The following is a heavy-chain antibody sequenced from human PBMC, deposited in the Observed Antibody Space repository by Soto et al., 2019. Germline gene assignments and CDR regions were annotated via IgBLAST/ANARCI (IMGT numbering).Heavy chain of an antibody. D-gene: IGHD6-19*01. CDR3: ARIGSGWYGGMYYYGMDV. V-gene: IGHV4-34*01. CDR2: INHSGST. CDR1: GGSFSGYY. Sequence: SETLSLTCAVYGGSFSGYYWSWIRQPPGKGLEWIGEINHSGSTNYNPSLKSRVTISVDTSKNQFSLKLGSVTAADTAVYYCARIGSGWYGGMYYYGMDVWGQGTTVTVSS. J-gene: IGHJ6*02.